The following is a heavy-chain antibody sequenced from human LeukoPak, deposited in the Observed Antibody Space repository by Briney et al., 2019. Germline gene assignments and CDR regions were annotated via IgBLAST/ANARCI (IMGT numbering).Heavy chain of an antibody. V-gene: IGHV4-59*08. D-gene: IGHD3-10*01. J-gene: IGHJ4*02. CDR2: IYYSGSA. Sequence: SETLSLTCTVSGGSISSYQWSWIRQPPGKGLEWIGNIYYSGSANYNPSLKSRVTISVDTSKNQFSLKLSSVTAADTAVYYCARNPIGLVTGWFGELLIDYWGQGTLVTVSS. CDR1: GGSISSYQ. CDR3: ARNPIGLVTGWFGELLIDY.